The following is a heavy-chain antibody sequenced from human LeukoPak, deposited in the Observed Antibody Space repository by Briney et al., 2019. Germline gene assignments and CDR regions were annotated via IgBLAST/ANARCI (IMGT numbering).Heavy chain of an antibody. D-gene: IGHD3-22*01. CDR2: IYPGDSDT. CDR1: GSSFTSYW. Sequence: GESLQISCKGSGSSFTSYWIGWVRQMPGKGLEWMGIIYPGDSDTRYSPSFQGQVTISADKSISTAYLQWSSLKASDTAMYYCARVYYDSSGYHTPFDYWGQGTLVTVSS. J-gene: IGHJ4*02. CDR3: ARVYYDSSGYHTPFDY. V-gene: IGHV5-51*01.